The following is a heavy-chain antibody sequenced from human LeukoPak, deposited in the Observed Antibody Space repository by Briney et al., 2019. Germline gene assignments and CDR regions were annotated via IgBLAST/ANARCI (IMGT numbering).Heavy chain of an antibody. CDR2: IYYSGST. J-gene: IGHJ4*02. V-gene: IGHV4-59*08. CDR1: GGSINAYY. Sequence: SETLSLTCTVSGGSINAYYWSWIRQPPGKGLEWIGYIYYSGSTSYNPSLKSRVTISVDTSKNQFSLKLTSVTAADTAVYYCARRIYFDNTGYLFDYWGQGALVTVSP. D-gene: IGHD3-22*01. CDR3: ARRIYFDNTGYLFDY.